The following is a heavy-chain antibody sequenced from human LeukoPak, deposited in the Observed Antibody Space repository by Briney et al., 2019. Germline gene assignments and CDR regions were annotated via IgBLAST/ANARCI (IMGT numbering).Heavy chain of an antibody. J-gene: IGHJ6*03. Sequence: GGSLRLSCEASGFTFSSYSMNWVRQAPGKGLEWVSYISSGSGTIYYADSVKGRFTISRDNARNSLYLQMNSLRAEDTAVYYCARGRNYYYMDVWGKGTTVTVSS. CDR3: ARGRNYYYMDV. CDR1: GFTFSSYS. CDR2: ISSGSGTI. V-gene: IGHV3-48*01.